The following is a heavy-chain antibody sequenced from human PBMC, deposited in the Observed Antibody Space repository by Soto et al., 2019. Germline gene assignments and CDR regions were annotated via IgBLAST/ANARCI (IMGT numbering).Heavy chain of an antibody. CDR3: ARTQAEYFQH. CDR2: IIPILGIA. Sequence: SVKVSCKASGYTFTSYGISWVRQAPGQGLEWMGRIIPILGIANYAQKFQGRVTITADKSTSTAYMELSSLRSEDTAVYYCARTQAEYFQHWGQGTLVPAPQ. V-gene: IGHV1-69*04. CDR1: GYTFTSYG. J-gene: IGHJ1*01.